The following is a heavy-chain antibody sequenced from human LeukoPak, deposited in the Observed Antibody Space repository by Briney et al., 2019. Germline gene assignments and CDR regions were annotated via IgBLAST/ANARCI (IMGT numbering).Heavy chain of an antibody. CDR2: IYYSGST. Sequence: PSETLSLTCTVSGGSISSSSYYWGWIRQPPGNGLEWIGSIYYSGSTYYNPSLKSRVTISVDTSKNQFSLKLSSVTAADTAVYYCARGRSVRGVPRDFDYWGQGTLVTVSS. D-gene: IGHD3-10*01. J-gene: IGHJ4*02. CDR3: ARGRSVRGVPRDFDY. CDR1: GGSISSSSYY. V-gene: IGHV4-39*01.